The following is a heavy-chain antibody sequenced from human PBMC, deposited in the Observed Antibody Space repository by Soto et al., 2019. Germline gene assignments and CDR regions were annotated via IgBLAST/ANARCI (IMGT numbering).Heavy chain of an antibody. CDR2: MNPNSGNT. CDR3: ERGYYHYSGGSYSYDPDAFDI. V-gene: IGHV1-8*01. Sequence: ASVKVSCKASGYTFTSYDINWVRQATGQGLEWTGWMNPNSGNTGYAQKFQGRVTMTRNTSISTAYMELSSLRSEDTAVHYCERGYYHYSGGSYSYDPDAFDIWGNGTMGT. CDR1: GYTFTSYD. D-gene: IGHD3-16*02. J-gene: IGHJ3*02.